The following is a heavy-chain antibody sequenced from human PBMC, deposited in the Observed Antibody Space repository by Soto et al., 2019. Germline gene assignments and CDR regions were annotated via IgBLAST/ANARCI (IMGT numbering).Heavy chain of an antibody. J-gene: IGHJ4*02. CDR1: GFTFSIYD. D-gene: IGHD2-8*01. CDR2: IGTAGDT. Sequence: LRLSCAASGFTFSIYDMHWVRQATGKGLELVSAIGTAGDTYYPGSVKGRFTISRENAKNSLYLQMNSLRAGDTAVYYCARDSCTNGVCYIDYWGQGTLVTVSS. V-gene: IGHV3-13*01. CDR3: ARDSCTNGVCYIDY.